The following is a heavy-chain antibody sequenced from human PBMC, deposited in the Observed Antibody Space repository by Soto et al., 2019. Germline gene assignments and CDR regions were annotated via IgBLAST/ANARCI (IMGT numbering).Heavy chain of an antibody. CDR3: ARDGLSSSGWYDVGVY. D-gene: IGHD6-19*01. V-gene: IGHV3-30-3*01. CDR2: ISYDGSNK. CDR1: GFTFSSYA. J-gene: IGHJ4*02. Sequence: GGSLRLSCAASGFTFSSYAMHWVRQAPGKGLEWVAVISYDGSNKYYADSVKGRFTISRDNSKNTLYLQMNSLRAEDTAVYYCARDGLSSSGWYDVGVYWGQGTLVTVSA.